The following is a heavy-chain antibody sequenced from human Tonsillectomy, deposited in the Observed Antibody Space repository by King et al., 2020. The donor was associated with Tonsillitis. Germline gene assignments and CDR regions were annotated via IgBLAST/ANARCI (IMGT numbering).Heavy chain of an antibody. CDR3: ARNYLDYNILTGLDYYYGMDV. Sequence: VQLVESGGGVVQPGRSLRLSCAASGFTFSSYGMHWVRQAPGKGLEWVAGIWYDGSNKYYADYVKGRFTITRDNSKNTLYLQMNSLRAEDTAVYYCARNYLDYNILTGLDYYYGMDVWGQGTTVTVSS. CDR2: IWYDGSNK. CDR1: GFTFSSYG. V-gene: IGHV3-33*01. D-gene: IGHD3-9*01. J-gene: IGHJ6*02.